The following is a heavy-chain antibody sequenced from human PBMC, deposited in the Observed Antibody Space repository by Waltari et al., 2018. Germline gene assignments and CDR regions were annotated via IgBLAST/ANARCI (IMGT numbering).Heavy chain of an antibody. CDR2: ISHSGDT. CDR3: AGRGAKMFSI. CDR1: GFSLSSGSYY. J-gene: IGHJ4*02. V-gene: IGHV4-31*02. D-gene: IGHD3-3*02. Sequence: QVQLQESGPGLVQPSQTLSLTCSVSGFSLSSGSYYLSWIRQHPGKGLEWIGYISHSGDTDYSPSLRSRLTLSVDTSKNQFSLKLNSVTAADTGVYFCAGRGAKMFSIWGRGTLVTVSS.